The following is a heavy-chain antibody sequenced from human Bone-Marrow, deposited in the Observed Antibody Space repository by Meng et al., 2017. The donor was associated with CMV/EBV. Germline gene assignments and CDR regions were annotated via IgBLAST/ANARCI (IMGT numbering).Heavy chain of an antibody. J-gene: IGHJ4*02. CDR2: IYPGDSDT. CDR1: GYSFTSYW. V-gene: IGHV5-51*01. CDR3: ARRSSSSGAPGRYFDY. Sequence: GESLKISCKGSGYSFTSYWIGWVRQMPGKGLEWMGIIYPGDSDTRYSPSFQGQATISADKSISTAYLQWSSLKASDTAMYYCARRSSSSGAPGRYFDYWGQGTLVTVSS. D-gene: IGHD6-6*01.